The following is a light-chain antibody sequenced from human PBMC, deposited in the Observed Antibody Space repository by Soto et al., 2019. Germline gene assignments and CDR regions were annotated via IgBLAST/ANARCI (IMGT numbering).Light chain of an antibody. CDR1: QSVSIY. J-gene: IGKJ4*01. V-gene: IGKV3-11*01. CDR2: DAS. Sequence: EIVLTQSPGTLSLSPGDRATLSCRASQSVSIYLAWYQQKPVQAPRLLISDASNRVTGIPARFSGSGSGTDFTLTISSVEPEDVAVYYCQQRVDWLTFGGGTKLEIK. CDR3: QQRVDWLT.